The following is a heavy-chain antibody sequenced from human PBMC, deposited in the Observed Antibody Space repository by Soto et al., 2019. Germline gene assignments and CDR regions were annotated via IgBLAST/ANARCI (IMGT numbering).Heavy chain of an antibody. D-gene: IGHD3-10*01. J-gene: IGHJ4*02. V-gene: IGHV1-46*03. Sequence: ASVKVSCKASGYTFTSYYMHWVRQAPGQGLEWMGIINPSGGSTSYAQKFQGRVTMTRDTSTSTVYMELSSLRSEDTAVYYCARAYNRRVYITMVRGVNGKPFDYWGQGSLVTGSS. CDR2: INPSGGST. CDR1: GYTFTSYY. CDR3: ARAYNRRVYITMVRGVNGKPFDY.